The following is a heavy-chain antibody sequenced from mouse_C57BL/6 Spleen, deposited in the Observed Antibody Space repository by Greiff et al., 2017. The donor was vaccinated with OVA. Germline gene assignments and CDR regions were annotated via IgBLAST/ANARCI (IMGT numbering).Heavy chain of an antibody. J-gene: IGHJ4*01. CDR1: GYTFTDYE. CDR2: IDPETGGT. D-gene: IGHD2-3*01. CDR3: TRYDGPWGY. Sequence: VQVVESGAELVRPGASVTLSCKASGYTFTDYEMHWVKQTPVHGLEWIGAIDPETGGTAYNQKFKGKAILTADKSSSTAYMELRSLTSEDSAVYYCTRYDGPWGYWGQGTSVTVSS. V-gene: IGHV1-15*01.